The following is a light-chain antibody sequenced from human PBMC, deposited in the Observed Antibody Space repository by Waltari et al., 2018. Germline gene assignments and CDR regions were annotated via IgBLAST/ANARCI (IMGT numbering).Light chain of an antibody. CDR2: VNSDGSH. CDR1: SGYSSNV. Sequence: LVLTQSPSASASLGASVKLTCTLSSGYSSNVIAWLQQPPGKGPRYLMKVNSDGSHRKGDDIPYRFSASNSGTECYLTISSLQSEDEADYYCQTGGHGTWVFGGGTKLTVL. J-gene: IGLJ3*02. V-gene: IGLV4-69*01. CDR3: QTGGHGTWV.